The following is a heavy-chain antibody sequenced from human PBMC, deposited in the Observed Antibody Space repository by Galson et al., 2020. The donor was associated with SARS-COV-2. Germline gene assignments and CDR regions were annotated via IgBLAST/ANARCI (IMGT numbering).Heavy chain of an antibody. CDR2: IRSKAYGGTT. D-gene: IGHD3-3*01. Sequence: GESLKISCTASGFTIGDYAMSWFRQAPGKGLEWVGFIRSKAYGGTTEYAASVKGRFTITRDDSKSIAYLQMNSLKTEDTAVYYWTRDDFWSGYTDYWGQGTLVTVAS. J-gene: IGHJ4*02. CDR3: TRDDFWSGYTDY. V-gene: IGHV3-49*03. CDR1: GFTIGDYA.